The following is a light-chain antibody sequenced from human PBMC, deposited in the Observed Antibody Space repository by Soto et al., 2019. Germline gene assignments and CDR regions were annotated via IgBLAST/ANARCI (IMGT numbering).Light chain of an antibody. CDR3: QQYGSPTWT. Sequence: EIVMTQSPATLSVSPGERATLSCRASQSVSSNLAWYQQKPGQAPRLLIYGASTRATGIPARFSGSGSGTDFTLTISRLEPEDFAVYYCQQYGSPTWTFGQGTKVDNK. CDR1: QSVSSN. V-gene: IGKV3-15*01. J-gene: IGKJ1*01. CDR2: GAS.